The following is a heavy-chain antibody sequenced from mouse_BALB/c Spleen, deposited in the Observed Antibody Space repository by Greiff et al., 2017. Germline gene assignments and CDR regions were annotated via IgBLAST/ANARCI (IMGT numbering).Heavy chain of an antibody. CDR3: ARVGYYDAMDY. J-gene: IGHJ4*01. CDR1: GYTFSSYW. V-gene: IGHV1-9*01. D-gene: IGHD2-2*01. CDR2: ILPGSGST. Sequence: VQLQQSGAELMKPGASVKISCKATGYTFSSYWIEWVKQRPGHGLEWIGEILPGSGSTNYNEKFKGKATFTADTSSNTAYMQLSSLTSEDSAVYYCARVGYYDAMDYWGQGTSVTVSS.